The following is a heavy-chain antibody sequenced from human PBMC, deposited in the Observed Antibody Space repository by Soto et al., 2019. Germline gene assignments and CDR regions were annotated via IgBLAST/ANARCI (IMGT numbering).Heavy chain of an antibody. Sequence: QVQLVESGGGVVQPGRSLRLSCAASGFTFSSHSIQWVRQAPGKGLGWVAVISYDGSIKYYADSVKGRFTISRDNSKKAGYLRMNSRRDEDTAGFYCAREWSTSGDLDYWGQGTLVIVSS. CDR1: GFTFSSHS. J-gene: IGHJ4*02. D-gene: IGHD3-10*01. CDR3: AREWSTSGDLDY. CDR2: ISYDGSIK. V-gene: IGHV3-30-3*01.